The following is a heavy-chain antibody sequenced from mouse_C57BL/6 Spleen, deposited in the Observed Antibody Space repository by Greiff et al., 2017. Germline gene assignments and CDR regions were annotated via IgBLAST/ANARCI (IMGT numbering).Heavy chain of an antibody. CDR1: GYAFSSSW. Sequence: QVQLQQSGPELVKPGASVKISCKASGYAFSSSWMNWVKQRPGKGLEWIGRIYPGDGDTNYNGKFKGKATLTADKSSSTAYMQLSSLTSEDAAVYVCARWHITTVVEDYWGQGTTLTVSS. D-gene: IGHD1-1*01. J-gene: IGHJ2*01. CDR3: ARWHITTVVEDY. CDR2: IYPGDGDT. V-gene: IGHV1-82*01.